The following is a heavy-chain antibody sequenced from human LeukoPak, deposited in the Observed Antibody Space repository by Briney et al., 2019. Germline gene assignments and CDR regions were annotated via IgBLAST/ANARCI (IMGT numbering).Heavy chain of an antibody. CDR1: GFTFSSYG. CDR2: IRYDGSNK. Sequence: QAGGSLRLSCAASGFTFSSYGMYWVRQAPGKGLEWVAFIRYDGSNKYYADFVKGRFTISRDNSKNTLYLQMNSLRAEDTAVYYCAKAGEVGIVVVPAAMGHYYYMDVWGKGATVTVSS. CDR3: AKAGEVGIVVVPAAMGHYYYMDV. J-gene: IGHJ6*03. V-gene: IGHV3-30*02. D-gene: IGHD2-2*01.